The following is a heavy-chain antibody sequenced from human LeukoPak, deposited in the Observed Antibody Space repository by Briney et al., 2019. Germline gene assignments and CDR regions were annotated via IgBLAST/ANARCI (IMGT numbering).Heavy chain of an antibody. CDR1: GGSISSYY. CDR3: AAAYCGGDCFTTWDFDY. V-gene: IGHV4-59*01. CDR2: IYYSGST. Sequence: SETLSLTCTVSGGSISSYYWSWIRQPPGKGLEWIGYIYYSGSTNYNPSLKSRVTISVDTSKNQFSLKLSSVTAADTAVYYCAAAYCGGDCFTTWDFDYWGQGTLVTVSS. J-gene: IGHJ4*02. D-gene: IGHD2-21*02.